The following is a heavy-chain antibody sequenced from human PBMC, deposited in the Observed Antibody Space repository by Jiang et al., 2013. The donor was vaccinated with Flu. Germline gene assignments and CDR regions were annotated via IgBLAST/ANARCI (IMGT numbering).Heavy chain of an antibody. Sequence: GPGLVKPSQTLSLTCAISRDSVSSNSVAWNWIRQSPARGLEWLGGTFFRSSWRNDYAVSVKSRMTIHSDTSSNHFSLQLNSMTPEDTAVYYCARAPLVTSSGDWTWGAFDIWGQGTMVTVSS. V-gene: IGHV6-1*01. CDR1: RDSVSSNSVA. CDR3: ARAPLVTSSGDWTWGAFDI. D-gene: IGHD2-21*02. J-gene: IGHJ3*02. CDR2: TFFRSSWRN.